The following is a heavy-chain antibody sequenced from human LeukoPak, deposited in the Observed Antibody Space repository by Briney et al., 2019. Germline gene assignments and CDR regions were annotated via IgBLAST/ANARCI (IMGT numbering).Heavy chain of an antibody. CDR3: ARVRGYHFDY. CDR1: GASFSGYY. J-gene: IGHJ4*02. V-gene: IGHV4-34*01. Sequence: SETLSLTCAVYGASFSGYYWSWIRQPPGKGLEWIGEINHSGSTNYNPSLKSRVTISVDTSKNQFSLKLSSVTAADTAVYYCARVRGYHFDYWGQGTLVTVSS. D-gene: IGHD5-18*01. CDR2: INHSGST.